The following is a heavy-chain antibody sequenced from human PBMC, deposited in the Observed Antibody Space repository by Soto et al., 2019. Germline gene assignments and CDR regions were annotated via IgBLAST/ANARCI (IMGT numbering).Heavy chain of an antibody. CDR3: ATRPPHEFYYAVFDY. V-gene: IGHV3-7*02. Sequence: PGGSLRLSCAVSGITFSNHWMTWLRQAPGRGLEWVANIKQDGSEMYYVDSVKGRFSISRDNTKNSLYLQMNNLRVDDTAVYYCATRPPHEFYYAVFDYWGQGTLVTVSS. D-gene: IGHD3-10*01. J-gene: IGHJ4*02. CDR2: IKQDGSEM. CDR1: GITFSNHW.